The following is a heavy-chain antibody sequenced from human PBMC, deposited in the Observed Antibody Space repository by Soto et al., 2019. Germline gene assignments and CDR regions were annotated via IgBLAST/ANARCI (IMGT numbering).Heavy chain of an antibody. CDR1: GGTFSSYT. Sequence: SVKVSCKASGGTFSSYTISWVRQAPGQGLEWMGRIIPILGIANYAQKFQGRVTITADRSTSTAYMELSSLRSEDTAVYYCAREVVVVVAATGGGDYYYMDVWGKGTTVTVSS. CDR3: AREVVVVVAATGGGDYYYMDV. CDR2: IIPILGIA. J-gene: IGHJ6*03. D-gene: IGHD2-15*01. V-gene: IGHV1-69*04.